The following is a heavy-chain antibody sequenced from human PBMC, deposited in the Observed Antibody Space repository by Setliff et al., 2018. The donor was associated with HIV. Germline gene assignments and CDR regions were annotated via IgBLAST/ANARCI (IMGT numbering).Heavy chain of an antibody. CDR2: IYYSGSS. CDR3: ARHGVDDTSANYFRFGVHDH. CDR1: GGSIYGSDYY. J-gene: IGHJ4*02. V-gene: IGHV4-39*01. Sequence: SETLSLTCTVSGGSIYGSDYYWGWIRQPPGKGLESIGSIYYSGSSYYNPSLKSRVTISVGTSKNQFSLKLSSVTAADTAVYYCARHGVDDTSANYFRFGVHDHWGQGTLVTVSS. D-gene: IGHD3-22*01.